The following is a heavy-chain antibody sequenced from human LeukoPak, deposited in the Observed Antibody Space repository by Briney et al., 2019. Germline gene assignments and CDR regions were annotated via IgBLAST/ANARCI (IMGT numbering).Heavy chain of an antibody. CDR2: IYTSGST. D-gene: IGHD6-19*01. V-gene: IGHV4-4*07. CDR3: ARDRPTIAVAGYEDHYYYYMDV. CDR1: GGSISSYY. J-gene: IGHJ6*03. Sequence: SETLSLTCTVSGGSISSYYWSWIRQPAGKGLEWIGRIYTSGSTNYNPSLKSRVTMSVDTSKNQFSLKLSSVTAADTAVYYCARDRPTIAVAGYEDHYYYYMDVWGKGTTVTISS.